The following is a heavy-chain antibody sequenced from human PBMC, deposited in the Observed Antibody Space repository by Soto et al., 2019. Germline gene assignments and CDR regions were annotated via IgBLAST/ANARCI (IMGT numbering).Heavy chain of an antibody. CDR1: GFTFNEYA. V-gene: IGHV3-9*01. J-gene: IGHJ4*02. CDR3: TKDALTAVGFHFGY. CDR2: ISSNSGSV. D-gene: IGHD4-17*01. Sequence: EVQLVESGGGLVQPGRSLRLSCAASGFTFNEYAMHWVRQVPGKGLEWVSGISSNSGSVGYADSVKGRFTISRDNAKNSLYLQMSSLKAEDTALYYCTKDALTAVGFHFGYWGQGTPVTVSS.